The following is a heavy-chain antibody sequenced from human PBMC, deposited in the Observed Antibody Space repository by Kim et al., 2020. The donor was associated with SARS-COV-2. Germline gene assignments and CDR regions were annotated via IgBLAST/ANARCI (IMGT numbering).Heavy chain of an antibody. CDR1: GGSISSYY. D-gene: IGHD6-13*01. Sequence: SENLSLTCTVSGGSISSYYWSWIRQPPGKGLEWIGYIYYSGSTNYNPSLKSRVTISVDTSKNQFSLKLSSVTAADTAVYYCARGDRGSSWYVDWFDPWGQGTLVTVSS. V-gene: IGHV4-59*08. CDR2: IYYSGST. CDR3: ARGDRGSSWYVDWFDP. J-gene: IGHJ5*02.